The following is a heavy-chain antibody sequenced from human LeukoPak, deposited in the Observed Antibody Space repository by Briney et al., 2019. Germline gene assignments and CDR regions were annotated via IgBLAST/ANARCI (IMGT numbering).Heavy chain of an antibody. J-gene: IGHJ4*02. D-gene: IGHD5-24*01. CDR1: GFTLSSYE. V-gene: IGHV3-48*03. CDR3: ARRGDGYNSFDY. Sequence: PGGSLRLSCAASGFTLSSYEMNWVSQAPGKGLEWVSYISSSGSAIYYADSVKGRFTISRDNAKNSLYLQVNSLRAEDTAVYYCARRGDGYNSFDYWGQGTPVTVSS. CDR2: ISSSGSAI.